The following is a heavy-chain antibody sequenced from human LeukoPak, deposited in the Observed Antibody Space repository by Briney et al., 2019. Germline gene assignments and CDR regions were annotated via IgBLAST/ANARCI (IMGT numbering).Heavy chain of an antibody. CDR3: ARVHSYGYYYYYGMDV. D-gene: IGHD5-18*01. J-gene: IGHJ6*04. Sequence: PSETLSLTCAVSGYSISSGYYWGWIRQPPGKGLEWIGSIYHSGSTYYNPSLKSRVTISVDTSKNQFSLKLGSVTAADTAVYYCARVHSYGYYYYYGMDVWGKGTTVTVSS. CDR2: IYHSGST. CDR1: GYSISSGYY. V-gene: IGHV4-38-2*01.